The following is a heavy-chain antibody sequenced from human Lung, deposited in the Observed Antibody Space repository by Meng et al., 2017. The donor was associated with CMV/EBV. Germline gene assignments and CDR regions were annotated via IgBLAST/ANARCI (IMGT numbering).Heavy chain of an antibody. V-gene: IGHV3-23*03. D-gene: IGHD3-22*01. CDR2: VYSGDRST. Sequence: FTFGNYAMHWVRQAPGRGLEWVSVVYSGDRSTYYADSVKGRFTISRDNSKNMLYLQMNSLRAEDTAVYYCAKPYPYSYDSSGYYFENWGQGTLVTVSS. CDR1: FTFGNYA. CDR3: AKPYPYSYDSSGYYFEN. J-gene: IGHJ4*02.